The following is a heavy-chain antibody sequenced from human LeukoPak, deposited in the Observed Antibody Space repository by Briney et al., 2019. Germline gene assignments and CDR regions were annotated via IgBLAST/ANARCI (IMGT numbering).Heavy chain of an antibody. Sequence: SETLSLTCSVSDGSINSYYWNWIRRPPGKGLEWIGYIYYNGNTNYSPSLKSRVTMSVDSSANQFSLRLSSVTAADTAVYYCARGRRELKYGPDYWGQGTLVTVSS. CDR1: DGSINSYY. CDR3: ARGRRELKYGPDY. CDR2: IYYNGNT. J-gene: IGHJ4*02. D-gene: IGHD3-10*01. V-gene: IGHV4-59*12.